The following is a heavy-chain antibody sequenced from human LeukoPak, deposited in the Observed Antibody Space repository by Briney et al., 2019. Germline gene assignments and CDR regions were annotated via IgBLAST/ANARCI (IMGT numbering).Heavy chain of an antibody. CDR2: IYYSGST. CDR1: GGSISSGGYY. D-gene: IGHD5-18*01. V-gene: IGHV4-31*03. J-gene: IGHJ6*03. CDR3: ARGYSYGYYYYYYMDV. Sequence: SETLSLTCTVSGGSISSGGYYWSWIRQHPGTGLEWIGYIYYSGSTYYNPSLKSRVTISVDTSKNQFSLKLSSVTAADTAVYYCARGYSYGYYYYYYMDVWGKGTTVTVSS.